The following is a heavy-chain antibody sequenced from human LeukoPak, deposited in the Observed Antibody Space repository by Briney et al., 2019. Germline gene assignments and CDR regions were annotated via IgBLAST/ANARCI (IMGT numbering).Heavy chain of an antibody. V-gene: IGHV3-48*03. Sequence: PGGSLRLSCAASGFTFSSYEMNWVRQAPGKGLEWVSYISSSGSTIYYADSVKGRFTISRDNAKNTVYLQMNSLEDEDTGVYYCARDAAGLDYWGQGTLVTVSS. J-gene: IGHJ4*02. D-gene: IGHD1-14*01. CDR3: ARDAAGLDY. CDR1: GFTFSSYE. CDR2: ISSSGSTI.